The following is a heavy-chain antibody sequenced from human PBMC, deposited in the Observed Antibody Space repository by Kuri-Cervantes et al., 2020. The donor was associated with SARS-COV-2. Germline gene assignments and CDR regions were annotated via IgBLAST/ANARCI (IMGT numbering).Heavy chain of an antibody. V-gene: IGHV4-34*01. CDR1: GRSFSDFY. CDR2: INHSGST. J-gene: IGHJ5*02. D-gene: IGHD3-10*01. CDR3: ARVFRTQGFDP. Sequence: SETLSLTCAVYGRSFSDFYWSWLRQPPGKGLEWIGEINHSGSTNYNPSLKSRVTISVDTSKNQFSLKLSSVTAADTAVYYCARVFRTQGFDPWGQGTLVTVSS.